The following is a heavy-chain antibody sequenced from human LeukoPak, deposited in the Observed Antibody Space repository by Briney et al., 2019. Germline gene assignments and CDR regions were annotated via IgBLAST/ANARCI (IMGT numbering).Heavy chain of an antibody. J-gene: IGHJ4*02. Sequence: GASVKVSCKASGYTFTGYYMHWVRQAPGQGLEWMGGINPNSGGTNYAQKFQGRVTMTRDTSIRTAYMELSRLRSDDTAVYYCASERPLSGYCSSTSCPTFDYWGQGTLVTVSS. CDR2: INPNSGGT. D-gene: IGHD2-2*01. CDR3: ASERPLSGYCSSTSCPTFDY. CDR1: GYTFTGYY. V-gene: IGHV1-2*02.